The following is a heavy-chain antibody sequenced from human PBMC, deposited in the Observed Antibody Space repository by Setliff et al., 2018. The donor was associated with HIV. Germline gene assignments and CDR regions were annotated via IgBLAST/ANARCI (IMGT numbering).Heavy chain of an antibody. D-gene: IGHD3-9*01. V-gene: IGHV1-2*02. CDR2: ISPDSDKA. CDR1: GYIINDYY. J-gene: IGHJ6*03. Sequence: ASVKVSCKASGYIINDYYVHWVRQAPGQGPEWMGWISPDSDKAEYAEKFQGRITMTTDTLTRTALMELRSLRSDDTAVYYCARGPSLRYFDWLEDPYYYMDVWGKGTTVTVSS. CDR3: ARGPSLRYFDWLEDPYYYMDV.